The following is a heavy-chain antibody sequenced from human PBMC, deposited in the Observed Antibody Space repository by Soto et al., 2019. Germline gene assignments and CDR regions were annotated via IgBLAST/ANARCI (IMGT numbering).Heavy chain of an antibody. V-gene: IGHV3-64D*06. CDR3: VKLTDN. CDR2: ISPNGGST. CDR1: GFTFSSYD. Sequence: GDSLTISCSASGFTFSSYDVHWVRQAPGKGLDFVAGISPNGGSTYYADSVKGRSTISRDNSKNTLYLQMSSLRPDDTAVYYCVKLTDNWGQGTLVTVSS. J-gene: IGHJ4*02. D-gene: IGHD3-9*01.